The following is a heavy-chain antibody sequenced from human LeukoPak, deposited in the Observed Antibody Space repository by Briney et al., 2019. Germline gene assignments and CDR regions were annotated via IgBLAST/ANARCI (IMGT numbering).Heavy chain of an antibody. CDR2: INSDGSIT. D-gene: IGHD5-12*01. CDR1: GFTFSSYW. J-gene: IGHJ4*02. V-gene: IGHV3-74*01. Sequence: GGSLRLSCAASGFTFSSYWMHWVRQAPGKGLMWVSRINSDGSITSYADSVKGRFTISRDNAKNTLYVQMNSLRAEDTAVYYCVRVRATFSPHFDNWGQGTLVTVSS. CDR3: VRVRATFSPHFDN.